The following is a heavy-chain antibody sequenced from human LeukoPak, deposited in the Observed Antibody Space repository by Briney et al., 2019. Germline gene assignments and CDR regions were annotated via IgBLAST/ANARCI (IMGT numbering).Heavy chain of an antibody. CDR3: AREGLYYYDSSGYLHDAFDI. CDR2: ISYDGSNK. D-gene: IGHD3-22*01. Sequence: SGGSLRLSCAASGFTFSSYAMHWVRQAPGKGLEWVAFISYDGSNKYYADSVKGRFTISRDNAKNSLYLQMNSLRAEDTAVYYCAREGLYYYDSSGYLHDAFDIWGQGTMVTVSS. V-gene: IGHV3-30-3*01. J-gene: IGHJ3*02. CDR1: GFTFSSYA.